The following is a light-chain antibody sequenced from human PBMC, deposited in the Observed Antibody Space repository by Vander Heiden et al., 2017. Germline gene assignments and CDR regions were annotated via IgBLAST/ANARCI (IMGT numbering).Light chain of an antibody. Sequence: DIVMTQSPDSLAVSLGERATINCKSSQSVLYTSNNKNYLTWYQQKPGQPPKLLIYWASTRESGVPDRFSGSGSGTDFTLTISSLQAEDVAVYYCQQNYNTPPTFGQGTRLEI. J-gene: IGKJ5*01. CDR2: WAS. CDR1: QSVLYTSNNKNY. V-gene: IGKV4-1*01. CDR3: QQNYNTPPT.